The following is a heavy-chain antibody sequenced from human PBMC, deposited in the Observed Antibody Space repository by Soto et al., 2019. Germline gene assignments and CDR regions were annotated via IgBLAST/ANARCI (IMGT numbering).Heavy chain of an antibody. CDR3: AKDVKDILTYCPYYFDC. CDR1: GFTFSSYA. V-gene: IGHV3-23*01. CDR2: ISDSGGRT. J-gene: IGHJ4*02. Sequence: GGSLRLSCAASGFTFSSYAMSWVRQAPGKGLEWVSAISDSGGRTYYADSVKGRFTISRDNSKNTLYLQMSSLRAEDTAVYYCAKDVKDILTYCPYYFDCWGQGTLVTVSS. D-gene: IGHD3-9*01.